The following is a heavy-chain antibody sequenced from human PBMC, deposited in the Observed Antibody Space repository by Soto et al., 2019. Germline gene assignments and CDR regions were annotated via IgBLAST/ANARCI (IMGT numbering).Heavy chain of an antibody. V-gene: IGHV3-23*01. CDR2: ISGSGGST. CDR1: GFTFSSYA. Sequence: EVQLLESGGGLVQPGGSLRLSCAASGFTFSSYAMSWVRQAPGKGLEWVSAISGSGGSTYYADSVKGRFTISRENSKNTPYLQMNSLRAEDTAVYYCAKALFPLAEASYWGQGTLVTVSS. J-gene: IGHJ4*02. CDR3: AKALFPLAEASY. D-gene: IGHD2-21*01.